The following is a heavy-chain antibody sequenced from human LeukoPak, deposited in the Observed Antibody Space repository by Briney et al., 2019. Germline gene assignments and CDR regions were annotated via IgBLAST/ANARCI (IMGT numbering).Heavy chain of an antibody. Sequence: GGSLRLSCAASGFTFDDYAMHWVRQAPGKGLEWVSLISGDSTYYADSVKGRYTISRDNSKNSLYLQMNSLRTEDTALYYCAKDSGTRWSYPYYFDSWGQGTLVTVSS. CDR2: ISGDST. D-gene: IGHD4-23*01. J-gene: IGHJ4*02. CDR1: GFTFDDYA. V-gene: IGHV3-43*02. CDR3: AKDSGTRWSYPYYFDS.